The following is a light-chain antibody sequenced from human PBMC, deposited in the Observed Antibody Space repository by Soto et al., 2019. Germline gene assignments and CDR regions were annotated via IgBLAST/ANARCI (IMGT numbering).Light chain of an antibody. V-gene: IGKV3-15*01. Sequence: ILVTQSPCTLSVSPGDRATLSCRASQSVSSNLAWYQQKPGQAPRLLIHGATTSATGIPARFSGAGSGTEFTLTISSLQSEDFAVYYCQQYNNWPRTFGQGTKVDIK. CDR2: GAT. CDR1: QSVSSN. J-gene: IGKJ1*01. CDR3: QQYNNWPRT.